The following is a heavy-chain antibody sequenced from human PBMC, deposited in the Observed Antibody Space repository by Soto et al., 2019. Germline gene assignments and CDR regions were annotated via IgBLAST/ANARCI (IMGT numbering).Heavy chain of an antibody. D-gene: IGHD3-3*01. CDR2: IVVGSGNT. Sequence: SVKGSCKASGFTFTSSAMQWVRQARGQRLEWIGWIVVGSGNTNYAQKFQERVTITRDMSTSTAYMELSSLRSEDTAVYYCAATLDFWSGYSTDYWGQGTLVTXSS. V-gene: IGHV1-58*02. J-gene: IGHJ4*02. CDR3: AATLDFWSGYSTDY. CDR1: GFTFTSSA.